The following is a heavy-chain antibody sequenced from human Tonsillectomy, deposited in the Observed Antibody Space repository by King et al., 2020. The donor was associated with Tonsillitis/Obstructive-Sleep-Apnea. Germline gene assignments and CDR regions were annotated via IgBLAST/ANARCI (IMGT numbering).Heavy chain of an antibody. CDR3: AKDIAYITPSVSYPEY. J-gene: IGHJ4*02. V-gene: IGHV3-9*01. Sequence: VQLVESGGGLVQPGRSLRLSCATSGFTFDDYAMHWVRQAPGKGLEWVSGISWNSGRVAYADSVKGRFTISRDNAKNSLYLQMNSLRPEDTALYYCAKDIAYITPSVSYPEYWGQGTLVTVSS. CDR1: GFTFDDYA. CDR2: ISWNSGRV. D-gene: IGHD2-8*01.